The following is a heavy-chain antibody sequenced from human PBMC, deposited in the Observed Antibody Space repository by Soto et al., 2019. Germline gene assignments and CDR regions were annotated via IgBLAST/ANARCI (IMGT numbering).Heavy chain of an antibody. Sequence: QVQLVESGGGVVQPGTSLRLSCAASGFTFTTYAMNWVRQAPGQGLERVAMVSSDGTNKNYADSVKGRFTVSRDNSKNTLWLQMDSLRAEDTAVYYCARDPDGGQWLFNYWGQGSLVTVSS. CDR2: VSSDGTNK. CDR3: ARDPDGGQWLFNY. CDR1: GFTFTTYA. D-gene: IGHD6-19*01. J-gene: IGHJ4*02. V-gene: IGHV3-33*01.